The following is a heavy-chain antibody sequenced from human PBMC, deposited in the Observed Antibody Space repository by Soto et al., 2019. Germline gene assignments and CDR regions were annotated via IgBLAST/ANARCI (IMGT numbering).Heavy chain of an antibody. V-gene: IGHV3-23*01. CDR3: AKGGWLDD. CDR1: GFSFTAYI. Sequence: EVHLLESGGDLVQPGGSLRLSCAASGFSFTAYIMSWFRQAPGQGLEWVSAISVSGDKTYYADSVKGRFTISRDDANNTLYLQLNSLRVYDTAIYYCAKGGWLDDCGQGTLVTVSS. D-gene: IGHD5-12*01. J-gene: IGHJ4*02. CDR2: ISVSGDKT.